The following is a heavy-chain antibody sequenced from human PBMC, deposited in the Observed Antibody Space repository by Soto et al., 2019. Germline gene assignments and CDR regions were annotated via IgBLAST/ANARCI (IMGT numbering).Heavy chain of an antibody. Sequence: QVQLVQSGAEVKKPGASVKVSCKASGYTFTGYYMHWVRQAPGQGLEWMGWINPNSGGTNYAQKFQGWVTMTRDTSISTAYMELGRLRSDDTAVYYCARESNCTNGVCYYYGMDVWGQGTTVTVSS. CDR1: GYTFTGYY. J-gene: IGHJ6*02. D-gene: IGHD2-8*01. V-gene: IGHV1-2*04. CDR2: INPNSGGT. CDR3: ARESNCTNGVCYYYGMDV.